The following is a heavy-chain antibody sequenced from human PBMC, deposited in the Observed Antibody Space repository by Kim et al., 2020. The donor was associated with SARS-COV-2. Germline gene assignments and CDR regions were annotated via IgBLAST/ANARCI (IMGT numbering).Heavy chain of an antibody. D-gene: IGHD2-21*02. V-gene: IGHV3-30*09. Sequence: GGSLRLSCGGSGFTFRSFAIHWVRQAPGKGLEWVAAISYDGRKTFYADSLKGQFAISRDNFKSTVYLQMNSLRPEDTAFYYCARSGGWVDYGGDGEWYF. CDR2: ISYDGRKT. CDR1: GFTFRSFA. J-gene: IGHJ2*01. CDR3: ARSGGWVDYGGDGEWYF.